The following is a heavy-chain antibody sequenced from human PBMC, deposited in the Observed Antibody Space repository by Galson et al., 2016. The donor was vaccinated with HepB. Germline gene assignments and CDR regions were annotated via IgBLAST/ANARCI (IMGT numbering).Heavy chain of an antibody. D-gene: IGHD3-10*01. CDR1: GGSISSAGYY. J-gene: IGHJ5*02. CDR2: IYYSGST. CDR3: ARGEWFGDLSRGWFDP. Sequence: TLSLTCTVSGGSISSAGYYWSWIRQHPGKGLEWIGYIYYSGSTHYNSSLKSRVTISVDTSKNLFSLKLTSVTAADTAVYYCARGEWFGDLSRGWFDPWGQGTLVTVSS. V-gene: IGHV4-31*03.